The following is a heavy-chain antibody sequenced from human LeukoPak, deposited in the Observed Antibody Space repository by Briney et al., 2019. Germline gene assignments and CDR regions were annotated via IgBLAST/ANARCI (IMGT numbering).Heavy chain of an antibody. J-gene: IGHJ5*02. D-gene: IGHD3-22*01. CDR3: ARDLRTQYYYDSSGYFT. CDR1: GFTFSSYA. CDR2: ISDDGSNK. V-gene: IGHV3-30*04. Sequence: GRSLRLSCAASGFTFSSYAMHWVRQAPGKGLEWVAVISDDGSNKYYADSVKGRFTISRDNSKNTLYLQMNSLRAEDTAVYYCARDLRTQYYYDSSGYFTWGQGTLVTVSS.